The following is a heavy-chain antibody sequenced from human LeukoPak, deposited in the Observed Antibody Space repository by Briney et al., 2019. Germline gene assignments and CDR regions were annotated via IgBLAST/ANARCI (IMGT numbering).Heavy chain of an antibody. CDR1: GYTFTGYY. J-gene: IGHJ4*02. Sequence: ASVKVSCKASGYTFTGYYMHWVRRAPGEGLEWVGWINPKSGGTNYAQKFQGRVTMTRDTSISTLYMQLSRLRSDDTAVYYCARDVLSSTWACDYWGQGTLVTVSS. V-gene: IGHV1-2*02. CDR3: ARDVLSSTWACDY. CDR2: INPKSGGT. D-gene: IGHD6-13*01.